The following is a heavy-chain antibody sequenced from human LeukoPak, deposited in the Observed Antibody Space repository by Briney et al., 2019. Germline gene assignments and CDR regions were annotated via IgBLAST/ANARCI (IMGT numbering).Heavy chain of an antibody. D-gene: IGHD3-9*01. CDR3: AQGDSYYALLTSFDF. CDR1: GFDFSHYG. CDR2: FSGTSTLT. Sequence: GGSLRLSCAASGFDFSHYGMSWVRQSPGKGLEWVSTFSGTSTLTYYADSVKGRFTISRDDSKNVLYLQMNSLRDEDPALYHCAQGDSYYALLTSFDFWGPGTLITVSS. V-gene: IGHV3-23*01. J-gene: IGHJ4*02.